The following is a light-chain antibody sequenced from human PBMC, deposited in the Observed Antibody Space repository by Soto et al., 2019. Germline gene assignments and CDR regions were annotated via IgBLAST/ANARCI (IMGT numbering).Light chain of an antibody. J-gene: IGKJ5*01. V-gene: IGKV3-15*01. CDR3: QQYNNWPS. Sequence: EIVLPQSQGTLSLSPGERATLSCRASQTVSRNLAWYQQRPGQAPRLLIYDISNRATGVPARFSGSGSETEFTLTIRSLQSEDFAVYFCQQYNNWPSFGQGTRLEIK. CDR1: QTVSRN. CDR2: DIS.